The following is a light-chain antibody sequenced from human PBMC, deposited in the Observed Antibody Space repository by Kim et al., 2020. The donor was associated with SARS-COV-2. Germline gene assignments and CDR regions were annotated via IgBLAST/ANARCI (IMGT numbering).Light chain of an antibody. J-gene: IGLJ3*02. V-gene: IGLV2-8*01. Sequence: QSVPIACTGTSSDVGGYNYVSWYQQHPGKAPKLMIYEVSKRPSGVPDRFSGSKSGNTASLTVSGLQAEDEADYYCSSYAGSNRKVFGGGTQLTVL. CDR2: EVS. CDR1: SSDVGGYNY. CDR3: SSYAGSNRKV.